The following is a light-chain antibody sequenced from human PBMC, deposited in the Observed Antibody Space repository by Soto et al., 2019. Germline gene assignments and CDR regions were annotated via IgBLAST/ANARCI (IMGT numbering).Light chain of an antibody. CDR1: SSDVGGYNY. V-gene: IGLV2-8*01. CDR2: EVS. CDR3: SSYAGSNNLV. Sequence: QSALTQPPSASGSPGQSVTISCTGTSSDVGGYNYVSWYQQHPGKAPKLMIYEVSKRPSGVPDRFSGSKSGNTASLTVSGLQAEDEAHYCCSSYAGSNNLVFGGGTKLTVL. J-gene: IGLJ2*01.